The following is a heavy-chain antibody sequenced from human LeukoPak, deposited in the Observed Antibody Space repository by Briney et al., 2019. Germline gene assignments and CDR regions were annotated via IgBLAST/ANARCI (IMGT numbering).Heavy chain of an antibody. V-gene: IGHV4-59*08. D-gene: IGHD2-15*01. J-gene: IGHJ6*02. CDR3: ASATGAYYYYGMDV. CDR1: GGSISSYY. Sequence: SETLSLTCTVSGGSISSYYWSWIRQPPGKGLEWIGYIYYSGSTNYNPSLKSRVTISVDTSKNQLSLKLSSVTAADTAVYYCASATGAYYYYGMDVWGQGTTVTVSS. CDR2: IYYSGST.